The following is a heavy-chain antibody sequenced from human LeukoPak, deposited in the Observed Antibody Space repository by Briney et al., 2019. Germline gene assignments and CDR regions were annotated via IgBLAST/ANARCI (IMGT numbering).Heavy chain of an antibody. Sequence: ASVKVSCKASGYTFTSYDINWVRQATGQGLEWMGWMNPNSGNTGYAQKFQGRVTITRNTSISTAYMGLSSLRSEDTAVYYCARAANWNFETDAFDIWGQGTMVTVSS. J-gene: IGHJ3*02. D-gene: IGHD1-7*01. CDR1: GYTFTSYD. CDR2: MNPNSGNT. CDR3: ARAANWNFETDAFDI. V-gene: IGHV1-8*03.